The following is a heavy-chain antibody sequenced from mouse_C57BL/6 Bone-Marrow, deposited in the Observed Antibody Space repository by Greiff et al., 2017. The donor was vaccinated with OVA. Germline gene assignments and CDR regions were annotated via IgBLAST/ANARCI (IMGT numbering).Heavy chain of an antibody. CDR3: ARHCGGDYDIFDY. J-gene: IGHJ2*01. CDR2: ISNGGGST. V-gene: IGHV5-12*01. Sequence: DVMLVESGGGLVQPGGSLKLSCAASGFTFSDYYMYWVRQTPEKRLEWVAYISNGGGSTYYPDTVKGRFTISRDNAKNTLYLQMSRLKSEDTAMYYCARHCGGDYDIFDYWGQGTTLTVSS. D-gene: IGHD2-4*01. CDR1: GFTFSDYY.